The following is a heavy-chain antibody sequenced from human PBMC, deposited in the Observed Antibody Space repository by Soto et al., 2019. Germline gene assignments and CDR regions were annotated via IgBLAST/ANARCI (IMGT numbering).Heavy chain of an antibody. J-gene: IGHJ4*02. CDR1: GDTFTDYY. CDR3: ARGGYVVVVTAALDY. Sequence: QVQLVQSGAEVKKPGASVKVSCKASGDTFTDYYIHWVRQAPGQGLEWMGTVNPSGGHTTYAQDFLGRVTMTRDTSTSTLYMELTSLTSEDTAVYYCARGGYVVVVTAALDYWGQGTLVTVSS. CDR2: VNPSGGHT. D-gene: IGHD2-21*02. V-gene: IGHV1-46*01.